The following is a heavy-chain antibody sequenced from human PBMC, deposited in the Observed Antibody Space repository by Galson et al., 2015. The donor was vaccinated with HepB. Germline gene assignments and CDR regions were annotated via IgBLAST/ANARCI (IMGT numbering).Heavy chain of an antibody. CDR2: ISYDGSNK. CDR3: ARSHYDSSAVRSGYYYMDV. V-gene: IGHV3-30-3*01. Sequence: SLRLSCAASGFTFSSYAMHWVRQAPGKGLEWVAVISYDGSNKYYADSVKGRFTISRDNSKNTLYLQMNSLRAEDTAVYYCARSHYDSSAVRSGYYYMDVWGKGTTVTVSS. J-gene: IGHJ6*03. D-gene: IGHD3-22*01. CDR1: GFTFSSYA.